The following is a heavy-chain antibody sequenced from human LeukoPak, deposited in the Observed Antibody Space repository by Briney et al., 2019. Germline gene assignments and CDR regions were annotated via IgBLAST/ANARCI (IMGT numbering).Heavy chain of an antibody. CDR2: ISGTGGST. Sequence: GGSLRLSCAASGFTFSTYAITWVRQAPGKGLEWVSLISGTGGSTYYADSVKGRFTISRDNSKNTLYLQMNSLRAEDTAVYYCAREGRAYRYSSSWYPTPSWFDPWGQGTLVTVSS. CDR3: AREGRAYRYSSSWYPTPSWFDP. V-gene: IGHV3-23*01. D-gene: IGHD6-13*01. CDR1: GFTFSTYA. J-gene: IGHJ5*02.